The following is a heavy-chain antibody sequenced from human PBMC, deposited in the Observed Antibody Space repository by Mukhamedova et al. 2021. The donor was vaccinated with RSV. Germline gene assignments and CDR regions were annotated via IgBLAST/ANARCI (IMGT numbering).Heavy chain of an antibody. J-gene: IGHJ6*04. D-gene: IGHD3-16*01. V-gene: IGHV4-59*01. Sequence: YNPSLKSRVTISMDTSKNQFSLKLSSVTAADTAVYYCARWGGVDVWGKGTTVTVSS. CDR3: ARWGGVDV.